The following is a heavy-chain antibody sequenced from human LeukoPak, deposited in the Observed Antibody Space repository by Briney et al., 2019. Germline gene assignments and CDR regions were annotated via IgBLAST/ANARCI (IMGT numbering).Heavy chain of an antibody. CDR1: GFTFSDYY. J-gene: IGHJ4*02. Sequence: GGSLRLSCAASGFTFSDYYMSWIRQAPGKGLEWVSYISSSGSTIYYADSVKGRFTISRDNSKNTLYLQMNSLRAEDTAVYYCARRAGGYSHPYDYWGQGTLVTVSS. CDR3: ARRAGGYSHPYDY. D-gene: IGHD4-23*01. V-gene: IGHV3-11*01. CDR2: ISSSGSTI.